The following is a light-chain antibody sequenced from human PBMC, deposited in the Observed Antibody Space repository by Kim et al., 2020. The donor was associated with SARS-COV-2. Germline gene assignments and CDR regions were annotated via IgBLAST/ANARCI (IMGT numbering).Light chain of an antibody. CDR3: CSCAGSSTVV. Sequence: QAALTQPASVSGSPGQSITISCTGTSSDVGSYNLVSWYQQHPGKAPKLMIYEVSKRPSGVSNRFSGSKSGNTASLTISGLQAEDGADYYCCSCAGSSTVVFGGGTQLTVL. V-gene: IGLV2-23*02. CDR2: EVS. J-gene: IGLJ2*01. CDR1: SSDVGSYNL.